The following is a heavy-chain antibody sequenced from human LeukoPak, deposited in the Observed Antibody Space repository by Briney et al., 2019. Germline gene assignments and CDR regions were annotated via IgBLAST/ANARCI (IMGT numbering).Heavy chain of an antibody. CDR1: GGSTSSNTFY. J-gene: IGHJ4*02. CDR3: ARHLRNRMTTYFDS. D-gene: IGHD4-17*01. Sequence: SETLSLTCTVSGGSTSSNTFYWGWIRQPPGKGLEWIGSLSYSGRTYYNPSLKSRVTMSADTSRSLFSLKLSSVIAADTAVYFCARHLRNRMTTYFDSWGQGSLVTVSS. CDR2: LSYSGRT. V-gene: IGHV4-39*01.